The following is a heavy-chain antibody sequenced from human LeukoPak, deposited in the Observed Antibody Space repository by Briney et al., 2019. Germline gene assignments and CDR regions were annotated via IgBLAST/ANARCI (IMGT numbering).Heavy chain of an antibody. CDR1: GFTFSGYA. D-gene: IGHD3-10*01. CDR2: ISSGGDK. V-gene: IGHV3-69-1*01. CDR3: AKGYGSGNYYSDY. J-gene: IGHJ4*02. Sequence: GGSLRLSCVASGFTFSGYAMNWLRQAPGKGLELEWVSSISSGGDKNYADSAKGRFTISRDNAKNSLFLQLNSLRAEDTAVYYCAKGYGSGNYYSDYWGQGTLVTVSS.